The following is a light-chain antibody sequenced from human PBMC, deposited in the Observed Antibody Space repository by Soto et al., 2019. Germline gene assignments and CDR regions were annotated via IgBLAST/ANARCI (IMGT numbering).Light chain of an antibody. J-gene: IGKJ3*01. Sequence: DIQMTQSPSSLSASAGDRVTITCRASQSVSRNLNWYQQKPGKAPKLLIYAASSLQSGVPSRFSGSGSGTDFTLTISSLQPEDFATYYCQQSYSTPLTFGPGTKVDIK. CDR3: QQSYSTPLT. CDR1: QSVSRN. CDR2: AAS. V-gene: IGKV1-39*01.